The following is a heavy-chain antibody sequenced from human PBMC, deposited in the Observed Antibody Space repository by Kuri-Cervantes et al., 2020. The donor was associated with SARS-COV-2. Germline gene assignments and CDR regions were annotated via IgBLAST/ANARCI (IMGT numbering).Heavy chain of an antibody. CDR1: GYTFTSYG. V-gene: IGHV1-18*01. CDR3: ARLPAVAGPQLPLDY. CDR2: ISAYNGNT. D-gene: IGHD6-19*01. Sequence: ASVKVSCKASGYTFTSYGLSWVRQAPGQGLEWMGWISAYNGNTNYAQKLQGRVTMTTDTSTSTAYMELRSLRSDDTAVYYCARLPAVAGPQLPLDYWGQGTLVTVSS. J-gene: IGHJ4*02.